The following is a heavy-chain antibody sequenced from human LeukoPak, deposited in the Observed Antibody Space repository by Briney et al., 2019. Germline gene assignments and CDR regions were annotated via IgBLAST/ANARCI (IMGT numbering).Heavy chain of an antibody. CDR3: AKRRDSGGYSHFDY. J-gene: IGHJ4*02. Sequence: GGSLRLSCAVSGFTFDNYAMSWVRQAPGKELEWVTGITDSGANTFYADSVRGRFTISSDNSRNTLFLQMNNLRAEDTAVYYCAKRRDSGGYSHFDYLGQGTLVTVSS. CDR2: ITDSGANT. CDR1: GFTFDNYA. D-gene: IGHD3-22*01. V-gene: IGHV3-23*01.